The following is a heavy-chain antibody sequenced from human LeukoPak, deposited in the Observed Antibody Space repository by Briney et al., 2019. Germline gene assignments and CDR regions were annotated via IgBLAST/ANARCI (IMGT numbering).Heavy chain of an antibody. D-gene: IGHD1-26*01. CDR2: IGGSGGKT. V-gene: IGHV3-23*01. J-gene: IGHJ3*02. CDR3: ARGGSYLSAFDI. CDR1: GLTFSSYA. Sequence: PGGSLRLSCAASGLTFSSYAMSWVRQAPGKGLEWVSGIGGSGGKTYYADSVKGRFTISRDNSKNTLYLQMNSLRAEDTAVYYCARGGSYLSAFDIWGQGTMVTVSS.